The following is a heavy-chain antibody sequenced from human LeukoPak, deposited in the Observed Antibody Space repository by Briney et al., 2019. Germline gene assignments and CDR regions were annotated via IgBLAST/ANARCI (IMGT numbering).Heavy chain of an antibody. V-gene: IGHV3-23*01. CDR1: GFTFSSYA. CDR3: AKVLAAARRYYYYMDV. D-gene: IGHD6-6*01. CDR2: ISGSGGST. Sequence: PGGSLRLSCAASGFTFSSYAMSWFRQAPGKGLEWVSAISGSGGSTYYADSVKGRFTISRDNSKNTLYLQMNSLRAEDTAVYYCAKVLAAARRYYYYMDVWGKGTTVTVSS. J-gene: IGHJ6*03.